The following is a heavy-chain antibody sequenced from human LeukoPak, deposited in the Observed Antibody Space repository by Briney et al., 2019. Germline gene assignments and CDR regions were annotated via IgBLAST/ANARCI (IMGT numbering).Heavy chain of an antibody. J-gene: IGHJ4*02. V-gene: IGHV4-34*01. CDR2: INHSGST. CDR3: ARGPNLKGIDY. D-gene: IGHD5-24*01. Sequence: PSETLSLTCAVYGGSFSGYYWSWIRQPPGKGLEWIGEINHSGSTNYNPSLKSRVTISVDTSKNQFSLKLSSVTAADTAVYYCARGPNLKGIDYWGQGTLVTVSS. CDR1: GGSFSGYY.